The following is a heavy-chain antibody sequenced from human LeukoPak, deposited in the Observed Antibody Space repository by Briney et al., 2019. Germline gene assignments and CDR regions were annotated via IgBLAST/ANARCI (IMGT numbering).Heavy chain of an antibody. Sequence: GGSLRLSCAASGFTFSSYGMHWVRQAPGKGLEWVAFLRYDGSNKYYADSVKGRFTLSTYNSTNTLYLQMNSLRDEDTGVYYCAKGERVLLWFGELLYHYDAFDIWGQGTMVTVSS. D-gene: IGHD3-10*01. V-gene: IGHV3-30*02. J-gene: IGHJ3*02. CDR3: AKGERVLLWFGELLYHYDAFDI. CDR2: LRYDGSNK. CDR1: GFTFSSYG.